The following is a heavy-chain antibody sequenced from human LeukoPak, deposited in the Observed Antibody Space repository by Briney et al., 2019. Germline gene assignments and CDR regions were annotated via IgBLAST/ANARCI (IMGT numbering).Heavy chain of an antibody. D-gene: IGHD2-2*01. CDR3: VRGVVSTSRLPKNRFDP. Sequence: PSETLSLTCAVYGGSFSDDFWTWIRLAPEKGLEWIGEVFHDGIANYNPSLKSRAIVSVDTSKKQFSLRLSSVTAADTAIYYCVRGVVSTSRLPKNRFDPWGQGTLVTVSS. J-gene: IGHJ5*02. V-gene: IGHV4-34*01. CDR2: VFHDGIA. CDR1: GGSFSDDF.